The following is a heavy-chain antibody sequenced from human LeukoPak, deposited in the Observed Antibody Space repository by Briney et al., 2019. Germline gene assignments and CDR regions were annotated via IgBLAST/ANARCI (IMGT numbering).Heavy chain of an antibody. CDR1: GGSISSYY. CDR2: ISGSGGST. J-gene: IGHJ4*02. V-gene: IGHV3-23*01. Sequence: ETLSLTCTVSGGSISSYYWSWVRQAPGKGLEWVSAISGSGGSTYYADSVKGRFTISRDNSKNTLYLQMNSLRAEDTAVYYCAKDEDDYVWGSYRYPCDYWGQGTLVTVSS. CDR3: AKDEDDYVWGSYRYPCDY. D-gene: IGHD3-16*02.